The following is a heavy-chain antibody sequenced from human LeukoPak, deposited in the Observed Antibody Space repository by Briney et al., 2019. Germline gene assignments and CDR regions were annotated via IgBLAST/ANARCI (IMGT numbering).Heavy chain of an antibody. CDR1: GFTVSSNY. CDR2: IYSGGST. CDR3: ARHGLGDSSGYYPRGPPGDY. D-gene: IGHD3-22*01. Sequence: GGSLRLSCAASGFTVSSNYMSWVRQAPGKGLEWVSVIYSGGSTYYADSVKGRFTISRHNSKNTLYLQMNSLRAEDTAVYYCARHGLGDSSGYYPRGPPGDYWGQGTLVTVSS. V-gene: IGHV3-53*04. J-gene: IGHJ4*02.